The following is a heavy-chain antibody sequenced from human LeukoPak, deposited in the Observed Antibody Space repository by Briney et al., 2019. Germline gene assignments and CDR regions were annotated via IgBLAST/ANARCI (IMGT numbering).Heavy chain of an antibody. J-gene: IGHJ4*02. Sequence: GGSLRLSCAASGFTFNPYAMSWVRQAPGKGLEWVAGIGGVGDRTYYADSVKGRFTISRDNSKDTLFLQMNSLKADDTAVYYCAKASRQAAVASPLDYWGQGSLVTVSS. V-gene: IGHV3-23*01. D-gene: IGHD6-19*01. CDR3: AKASRQAAVASPLDY. CDR1: GFTFNPYA. CDR2: IGGVGDRT.